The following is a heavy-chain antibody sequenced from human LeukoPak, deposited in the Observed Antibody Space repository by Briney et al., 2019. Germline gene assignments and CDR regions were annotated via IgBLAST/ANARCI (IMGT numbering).Heavy chain of an antibody. CDR1: GGSVSSSYFH. D-gene: IGHD1-26*01. V-gene: IGHV4-39*01. CDR2: GGHT. J-gene: IGHJ5*01. Sequence: SETLSLTCTVSGGSVSSSYFHWSWIRQAPGKGLEWIGHGGHTNYNPSLRSRVTISIDTSKHQFSLNLSSVTAADTAIYFCARGLLYSGSFARNWFDSWGQGTLVTVSS. CDR3: ARGLLYSGSFARNWFDS.